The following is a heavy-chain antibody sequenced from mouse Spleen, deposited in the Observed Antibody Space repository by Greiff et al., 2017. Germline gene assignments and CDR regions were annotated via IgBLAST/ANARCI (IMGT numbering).Heavy chain of an antibody. CDR1: GFTFSSYG. Sequence: EVQVVESGGDLVKPGGSLKLSCAASGFTFSSYGMSWVRQTPDKRLEWVATISSGGSYTYYPDSVKGRFTISRDNAKNTLYLQMSSLKSEDTAMYYCARRRLGPGNYFDYWGQGTTLTVSS. CDR3: ARRRLGPGNYFDY. D-gene: IGHD4-1*01. J-gene: IGHJ2*01. CDR2: ISSGGSYT. V-gene: IGHV5-6*01.